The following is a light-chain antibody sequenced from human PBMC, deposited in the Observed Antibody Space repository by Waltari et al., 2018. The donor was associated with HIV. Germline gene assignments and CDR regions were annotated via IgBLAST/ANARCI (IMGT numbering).Light chain of an antibody. J-gene: IGLJ3*02. CDR1: SSDVWSYNL. V-gene: IGLV2-23*01. CDR3: CSYAGSSTLV. Sequence: QSALTQPASVSGSPGQSITISCTGTSSDVWSYNLFSWYQQHPGKAPKLMIYEGSKRPSGVLNRFSGSKSGNTASLTISGLQAEDEADYYCCSYAGSSTLVFGGGTKLTVL. CDR2: EGS.